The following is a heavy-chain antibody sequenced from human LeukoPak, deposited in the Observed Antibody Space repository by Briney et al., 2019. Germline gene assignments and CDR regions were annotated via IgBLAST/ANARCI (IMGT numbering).Heavy chain of an antibody. Sequence: PGGSLRLSCAASGFTFSSYGMHWVRQAPGKGLEWVAVISYDGSNKYYADSVKGRFTISRDNSKNTLYLQMNSLRAEDTAVYYCARVSYYDSSGCYFLSYVDYWGQGTLVTVSS. J-gene: IGHJ4*02. CDR1: GFTFSSYG. CDR2: ISYDGSNK. CDR3: ARVSYYDSSGCYFLSYVDY. V-gene: IGHV3-30*03. D-gene: IGHD3-22*01.